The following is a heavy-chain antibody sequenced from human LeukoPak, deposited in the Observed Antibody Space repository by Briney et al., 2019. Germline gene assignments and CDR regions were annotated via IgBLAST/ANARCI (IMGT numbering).Heavy chain of an antibody. CDR1: GFIFGSYP. CDR3: AKGKINHNGAFDA. CDR2: INNFVQNT. V-gene: IGHV3-23*05. D-gene: IGHD1-20*01. J-gene: IGHJ3*01. Sequence: GGSLRLSCVGSGFIFGSYPMRWVRQAPGKGLEWVSSINNFVQNTYYADSVKGRFTISRDNSEKSLFLQMSSLRVEDTAVYYCAKGKINHNGAFDAGGQGTRVTVS.